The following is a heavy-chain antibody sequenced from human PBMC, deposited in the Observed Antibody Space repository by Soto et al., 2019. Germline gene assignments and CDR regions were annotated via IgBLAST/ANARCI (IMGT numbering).Heavy chain of an antibody. V-gene: IGHV1-69*12. CDR2: ITPIFGTA. D-gene: IGHD3-22*01. CDR1: GGTFSSYA. Sequence: QVQLVQSGAEVKKPGSSVKVSCKASGGTFSSYAISWVRQAPGQGLEWMGGITPIFGTANYAQKFQGRLTITADESTSTAYMALSSLTSEDTAVYYCARDGAYFDSSGYYYLYWGQGTRVTVSS. J-gene: IGHJ4*02. CDR3: ARDGAYFDSSGYYYLY.